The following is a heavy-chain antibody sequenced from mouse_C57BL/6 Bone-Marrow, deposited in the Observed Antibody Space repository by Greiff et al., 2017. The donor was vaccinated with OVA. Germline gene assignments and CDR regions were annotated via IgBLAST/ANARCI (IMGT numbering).Heavy chain of an antibody. CDR2: ISSGGDYI. CDR3: TRDYYGSSYNYAMDY. J-gene: IGHJ4*01. D-gene: IGHD1-1*01. CDR1: GFTFSSYA. Sequence: EVQRVESGEGLVKPGGSLKLSCAASGFTFSSYAMSWVRQTPEKRLEWVAYISSGGDYIYYADTVKGRFPISRDNARNTLYLQMSSLKSEDTAMYYCTRDYYGSSYNYAMDYWGQGTSVTVSS. V-gene: IGHV5-9-1*02.